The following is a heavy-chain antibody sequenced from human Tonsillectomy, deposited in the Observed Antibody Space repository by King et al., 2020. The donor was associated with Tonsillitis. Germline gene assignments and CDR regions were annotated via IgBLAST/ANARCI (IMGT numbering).Heavy chain of an antibody. D-gene: IGHD4-23*01. V-gene: IGHV3-20*04. CDR1: GFIFDDYG. CDR3: ARLTLAAWFDP. CDR2: INWNGDSI. J-gene: IGHJ5*02. Sequence: EVQLVESGGGVVRPGGSLRLSCAASGFIFDDYGMIWVRQPPGKGLEWVSRINWNGDSIGYADSVKGRFTISRDNAKNSLYLQMNSLRAEDTALYYCARLTLAAWFDPWGQGTLVTVSS.